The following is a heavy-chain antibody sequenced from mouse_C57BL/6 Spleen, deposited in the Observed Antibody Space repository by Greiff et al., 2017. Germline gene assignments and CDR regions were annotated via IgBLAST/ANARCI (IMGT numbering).Heavy chain of an antibody. D-gene: IGHD2-4*01. CDR3: AKNLYYDYDEDAMDY. V-gene: IGHV1-55*01. CDR1: GYTFTSYW. CDR2: IYPGSGST. Sequence: VQLQQPGAEPVKPGASVKMSCKASGYTFTSYWITWVKQRPGQGLEWIGDIYPGSGSTNYHEKFKSKATLTVDTSSSTAYMQLSSLTSEDSAVYYCAKNLYYDYDEDAMDYWGQGTSVTVSS. J-gene: IGHJ4*01.